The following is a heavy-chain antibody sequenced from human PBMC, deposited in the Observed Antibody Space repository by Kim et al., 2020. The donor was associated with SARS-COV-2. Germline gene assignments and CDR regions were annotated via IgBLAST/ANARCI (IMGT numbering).Heavy chain of an antibody. J-gene: IGHJ5*02. Sequence: QKCQDRVTITADESTSTAYMGLSSLRAEDTAVYYCARDRAGGSYWFDPWGQGTLVTVSS. CDR3: ARDRAGGSYWFDP. D-gene: IGHD1-26*01. V-gene: IGHV1-69*01.